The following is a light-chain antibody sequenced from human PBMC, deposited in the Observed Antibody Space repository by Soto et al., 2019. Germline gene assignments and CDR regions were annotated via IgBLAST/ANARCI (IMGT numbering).Light chain of an antibody. CDR3: ETWDSNIHWV. Sequence: QAVVTQSSSASASLGSSVKLTCTLSSGHSSYIIAWHQQQPGKAPRYLMKLEGSGSYNKASGVPDRFSGSSSGADRYLTISNLQFEDEADYYCETWDSNIHWVFGGGTKLTVL. J-gene: IGLJ3*02. V-gene: IGLV4-60*02. CDR1: SGHSSYI. CDR2: LEGSGSY.